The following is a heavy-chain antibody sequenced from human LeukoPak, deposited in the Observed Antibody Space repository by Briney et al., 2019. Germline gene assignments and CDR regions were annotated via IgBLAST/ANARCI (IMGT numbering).Heavy chain of an antibody. D-gene: IGHD3-16*01. Sequence: GGSLRLSCAASGFIFSTYGMYWVRQAPGKGLDWVAFIRHDGSIKNYADSVKGRSTISRDNSKNTLYLKMNSLRAEDTAVYYCAKDSLADIDYWGQGTLVTVSS. J-gene: IGHJ4*02. CDR1: GFIFSTYG. CDR3: AKDSLADIDY. CDR2: IRHDGSIK. V-gene: IGHV3-30*02.